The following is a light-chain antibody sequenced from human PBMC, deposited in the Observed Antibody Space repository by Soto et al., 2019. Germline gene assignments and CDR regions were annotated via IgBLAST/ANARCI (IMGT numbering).Light chain of an antibody. CDR3: VLLYGGAWV. Sequence: QTVVTQEPSLTVSPGGTVTLTCALTTGAVTSDYYPDWFQRRPGQALRTLIYRTSNKHSWTPARFSGSLLGGKAALTLSGVQPEDEADYYCVLLYGGAWVFGGGTKLTVL. CDR1: TGAVTSDYY. CDR2: RTS. V-gene: IGLV7-43*01. J-gene: IGLJ3*02.